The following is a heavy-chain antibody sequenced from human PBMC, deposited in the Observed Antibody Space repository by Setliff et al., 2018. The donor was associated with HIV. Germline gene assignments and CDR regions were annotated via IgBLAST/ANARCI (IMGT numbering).Heavy chain of an antibody. CDR2: INPSGGST. Sequence: GASVKVSCKASGGAFSSYALSWVRQAPGQGLEWMGIINPSGGSTSYAQKFQGRVTMTRDTSTSTVYMELSSLRSEDTAVYYCAATVESVGPYYGMDVWGQGTTVTVSS. CDR3: AATVESVGPYYGMDV. V-gene: IGHV1-46*01. D-gene: IGHD1-26*01. J-gene: IGHJ6*02. CDR1: GGAFSSYA.